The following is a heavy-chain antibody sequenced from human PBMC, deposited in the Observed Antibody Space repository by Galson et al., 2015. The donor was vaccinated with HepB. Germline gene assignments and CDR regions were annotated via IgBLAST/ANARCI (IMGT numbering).Heavy chain of an antibody. CDR3: ARNPSSYDYYSMDV. CDR2: VSSGSTGK. V-gene: IGHV3-48*01. J-gene: IGHJ6*02. Sequence: SLRLSCANSGFSFTSHSMNWVRQAPGKGLEWVAYVSSGSTGKYYADSVKGRFTISRDNAKSSLYLYMNDLRAEDTAVYYCARNPSSYDYYSMDVWGPGTTVTVSS. CDR1: GFSFTSHS.